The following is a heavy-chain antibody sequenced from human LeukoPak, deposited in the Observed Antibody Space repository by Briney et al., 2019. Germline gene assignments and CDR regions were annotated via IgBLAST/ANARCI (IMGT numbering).Heavy chain of an antibody. Sequence: GGSLRLSCIASGFXFSHYAIHWVRQAPGKGLEYVSGISSSDGSTYYADSVKGRFTISRDNSKNTLYLQMGSLRPEDMGVYYCVREERGQAMDYWGQGTLVTVSS. CDR3: VREERGQAMDY. CDR2: ISSSDGST. D-gene: IGHD2-2*01. CDR1: GFXFSHYA. V-gene: IGHV3-64*02. J-gene: IGHJ4*02.